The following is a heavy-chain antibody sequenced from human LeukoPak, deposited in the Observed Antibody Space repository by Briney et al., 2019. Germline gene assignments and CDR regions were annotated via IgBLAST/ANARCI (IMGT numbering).Heavy chain of an antibody. CDR1: DYSISSGYY. CDR3: ARYYYFDY. Sequence: ASETLSLTCTVSDYSISSGYYWGWIRQPPGKGLEWIGSIFHSGSTYYNPSLKSRVTISVDTSKNQFSLKLSSVTAADTAVYYCARYYYFDYWGQGTLVTVSS. J-gene: IGHJ4*02. CDR2: IFHSGST. V-gene: IGHV4-38-2*02.